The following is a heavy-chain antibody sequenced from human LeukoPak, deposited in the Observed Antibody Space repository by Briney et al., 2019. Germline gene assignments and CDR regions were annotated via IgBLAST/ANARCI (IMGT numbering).Heavy chain of an antibody. V-gene: IGHV3-7*01. Sequence: QPGGSLRLSCAASGFTLSDYRMSWVRQAPGKGLEWVANMDQDGSEENYVDSVKGRFTISRDDAKNSLYLQMNSLRAEDTAVYYCARRGYSGSYYFEDWGQGTLVTVSS. CDR2: MDQDGSEE. CDR3: ARRGYSGSYYFED. J-gene: IGHJ4*02. CDR1: GFTLSDYR. D-gene: IGHD1-26*01.